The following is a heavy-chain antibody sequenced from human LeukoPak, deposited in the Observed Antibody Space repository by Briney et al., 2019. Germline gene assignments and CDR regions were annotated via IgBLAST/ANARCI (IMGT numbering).Heavy chain of an antibody. D-gene: IGHD3-22*01. J-gene: IGHJ6*02. Sequence: PGGSLRLSCAASGFTFSSYWMSWVRQAPGKGLEWVANIKQDGSEKYYVDSVKGRFTISRDNAKNSLYLQMNSLRAEDTAVYYCARDHYYDSSGYYRSPKYYYYGMDVWGQGTTVTVSS. CDR1: GFTFSSYW. V-gene: IGHV3-7*01. CDR2: IKQDGSEK. CDR3: ARDHYYDSSGYYRSPKYYYYGMDV.